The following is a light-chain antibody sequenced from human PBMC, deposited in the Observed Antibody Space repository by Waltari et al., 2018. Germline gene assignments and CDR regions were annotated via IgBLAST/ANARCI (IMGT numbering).Light chain of an antibody. Sequence: DIQMTSSPSSLSASVGDRVTITCRASQSVITYLNWYQQDPGKAPKLLIYAASSLQSGVPSRFSGSGSGTDFTLTISNLQPGDFATYYCQQSYNNPRTFGPGTKVNIK. V-gene: IGKV1-39*01. CDR3: QQSYNNPRT. J-gene: IGKJ3*01. CDR1: QSVITY. CDR2: AAS.